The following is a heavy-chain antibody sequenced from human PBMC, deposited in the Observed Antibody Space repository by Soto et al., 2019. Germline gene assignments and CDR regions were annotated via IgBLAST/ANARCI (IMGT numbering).Heavy chain of an antibody. CDR2: ISYDGSNK. J-gene: IGHJ3*02. D-gene: IGHD5-12*01. CDR1: GFTFSSYA. V-gene: IGHV3-30-3*01. CDR3: ARGTRDGYNFAFDI. Sequence: PGGSLRLSCAASGFTFSSYAMHWVRQAPGKGLEWVAVISYDGSNKYYADSVKGRFTISRDNSKNTLYLQMNSLRAEDTAVYYCARGTRDGYNFAFDIWGQGTMVTVSS.